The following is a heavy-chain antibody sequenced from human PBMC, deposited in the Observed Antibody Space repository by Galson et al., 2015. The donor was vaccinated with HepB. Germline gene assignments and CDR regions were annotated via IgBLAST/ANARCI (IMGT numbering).Heavy chain of an antibody. J-gene: IGHJ4*02. CDR2: ISAYNGNT. V-gene: IGHV1-18*01. CDR3: ARVLLKTVTIPEDY. Sequence: SVKVSCKASGYTFTSYGISWVRQAPGQGLEWMGWISAYNGNTNYAQKLQGRVTMTTDTSTSTAYMELRSLRSDDTAVYYCARVLLKTVTIPEDYWGQGTLVTVSS. D-gene: IGHD3-3*01. CDR1: GYTFTSYG.